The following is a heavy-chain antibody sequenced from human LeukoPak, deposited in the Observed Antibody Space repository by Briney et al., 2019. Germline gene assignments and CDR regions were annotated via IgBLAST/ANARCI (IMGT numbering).Heavy chain of an antibody. J-gene: IGHJ4*02. CDR2: ISDSCSIT. CDR1: GFTFSSYA. D-gene: IGHD6-19*01. CDR3: AKDARRTSGWYFFDY. V-gene: IGHV3-23*01. Sequence: GGSLRLSCAASGFTFSSYAMSWVRQAPGKGLEWGSVISDSCSITYYADSVKGRFTISRDNSKNTLFLQMNSLRAEDTAVYYCAKDARRTSGWYFFDYWGQGTLVTVSS.